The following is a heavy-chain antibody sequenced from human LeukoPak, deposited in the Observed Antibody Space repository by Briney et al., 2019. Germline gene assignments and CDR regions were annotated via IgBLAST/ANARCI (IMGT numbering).Heavy chain of an antibody. V-gene: IGHV1-18*01. Sequence: GASVKVSCKASGYTFTSYGISWVRQAPGQGLEWMGWISAYNGNTNYAQRLQGRVTMTTDTSTSTAYMELRSLRSDDTAVYYCARDRRSSSWYNWYFDLWGRGTLATVSS. D-gene: IGHD6-13*01. J-gene: IGHJ2*01. CDR1: GYTFTSYG. CDR3: ARDRRSSSWYNWYFDL. CDR2: ISAYNGNT.